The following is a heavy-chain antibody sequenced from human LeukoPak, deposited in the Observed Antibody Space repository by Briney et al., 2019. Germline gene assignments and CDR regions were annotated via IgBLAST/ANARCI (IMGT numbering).Heavy chain of an antibody. CDR2: INPNSGGT. Sequence: ASVKVSCKASGYTFTGYYMHWVRQAPGQGLEWMGWINPNSGGTNYAQKFQGRVTMTRDTSISTAYMELSSLRSEDTAVYYCARALGYCSSTSCKYNWFDPWGQGTLVTVSS. V-gene: IGHV1-2*02. CDR1: GYTFTGYY. D-gene: IGHD2-2*01. CDR3: ARALGYCSSTSCKYNWFDP. J-gene: IGHJ5*02.